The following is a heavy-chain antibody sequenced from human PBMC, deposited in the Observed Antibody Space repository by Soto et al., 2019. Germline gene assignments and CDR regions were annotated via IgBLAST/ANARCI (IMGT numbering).Heavy chain of an antibody. J-gene: IGHJ4*02. D-gene: IGHD1-26*01. CDR2: ISYEGRIQ. Sequence: QVQLVESGGGVVQPGRSLRLSCAASGFTFSSYGMQWVRQAPGKGLEWVAVISYEGRIQYYADSVKGRFTISRDNSKDTLYLQMNSLRADDTAIYYCVKGGTTKRSYYFDFWGQGTLVTVSS. CDR1: GFTFSSYG. CDR3: VKGGTTKRSYYFDF. V-gene: IGHV3-30*18.